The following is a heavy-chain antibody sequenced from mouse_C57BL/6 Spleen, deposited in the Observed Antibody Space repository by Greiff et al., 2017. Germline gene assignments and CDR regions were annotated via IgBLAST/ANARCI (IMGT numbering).Heavy chain of an antibody. CDR2: ISSGSSTI. Sequence: DVMLVESGGGLVKPGGSLKLSCAASGFTFSDYGMHWVRQAPEKGLEWVAYISSGSSTIYYADTVKGRFTISRDNAKNTLFLQMTSLRSEDTAMYYCATAYYSIFFDYWGQGTTLTVSS. D-gene: IGHD2-5*01. CDR3: ATAYYSIFFDY. CDR1: GFTFSDYG. J-gene: IGHJ2*01. V-gene: IGHV5-17*01.